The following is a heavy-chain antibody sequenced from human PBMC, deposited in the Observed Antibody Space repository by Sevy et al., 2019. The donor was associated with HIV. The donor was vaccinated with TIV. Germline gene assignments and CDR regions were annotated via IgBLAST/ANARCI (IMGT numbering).Heavy chain of an antibody. CDR1: GFNFSAYS. J-gene: IGHJ4*02. Sequence: GGSLRLSCATSGFNFSAYSMNWVRQAPGKGLEWISYISSRSTTMEDADSVKGRFTVSRDNGKSSMSLYMNSLRDEDTAVYYCTRGVLDYRGQGAPVTVSS. CDR3: TRGVLDY. CDR2: ISSRSTTM. V-gene: IGHV3-48*02.